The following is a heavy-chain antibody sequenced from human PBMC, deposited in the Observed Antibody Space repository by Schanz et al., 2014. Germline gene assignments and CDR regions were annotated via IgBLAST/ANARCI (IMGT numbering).Heavy chain of an antibody. D-gene: IGHD3-3*01. CDR1: GFTFSDYY. CDR2: ISGSSIHK. CDR3: ARFLARYQYYGVDV. V-gene: IGHV3-11*05. Sequence: QVYLVESGGDLVKPGGSLRLSCAASGFTFSDYYMAWIRQAPGKGLEWVSHISGSSIHKNYADSVKGRFSISRDNGETSVYLQTNSLRVEDTAVYYCARFLARYQYYGVDVWGQGTTVIVS. J-gene: IGHJ6*02.